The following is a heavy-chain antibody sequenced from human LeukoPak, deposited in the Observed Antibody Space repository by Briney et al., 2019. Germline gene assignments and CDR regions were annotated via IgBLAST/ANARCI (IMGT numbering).Heavy chain of an antibody. J-gene: IGHJ6*02. D-gene: IGHD1-1*01. CDR1: GFTFSSYA. CDR3: AREGGGTPMIRYFYYYYGMDV. Sequence: GGSLRLSCAASGFTFSSYAMSWVRQAPGKGLEWVSAISGSGGSTYYADSVKGRFTISRDNSKNTLYLQMNSLRAEDTALYYCAREGGGTPMIRYFYYYYGMDVWGQGTTVTVSS. V-gene: IGHV3-23*01. CDR2: ISGSGGST.